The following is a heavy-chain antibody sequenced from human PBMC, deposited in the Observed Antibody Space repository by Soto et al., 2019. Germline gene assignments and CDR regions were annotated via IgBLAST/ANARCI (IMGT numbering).Heavy chain of an antibody. J-gene: IGHJ3*01. CDR2: ISGSGGST. CDR1: GFTFSSYA. Sequence: PGGSLRLSCAASGFTFSSYAMSWVRQAPGKGLEWVSGISGSGGSTYYADSVKGRFTISRDNSRDNSKNTLYLQMNNLRAEDTAVYYCAKPVSPGPFPRNGYFDVWGQGTRVTVSS. V-gene: IGHV3-23*01. D-gene: IGHD5-12*01. CDR3: AKPVSPGPFPRNGYFDV.